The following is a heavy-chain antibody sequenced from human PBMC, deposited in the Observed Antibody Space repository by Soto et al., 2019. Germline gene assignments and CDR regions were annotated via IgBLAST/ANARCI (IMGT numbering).Heavy chain of an antibody. V-gene: IGHV3-7*01. CDR2: IKQDGSEK. Sequence: EVQLVESGGGLVQPGGSLRLSCAASGLTFSSYWMSWVRQAPGKGLEWVANIKQDGSEKYYVDSVKGRFTISRDNAKNSLYLQMNSLRAEDTAVYYCASSYGLRGAFDIWGQGTMVTVSS. J-gene: IGHJ3*02. D-gene: IGHD3-16*01. CDR1: GLTFSSYW. CDR3: ASSYGLRGAFDI.